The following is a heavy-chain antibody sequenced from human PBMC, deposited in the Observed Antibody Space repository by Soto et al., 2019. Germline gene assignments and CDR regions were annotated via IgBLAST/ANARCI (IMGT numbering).Heavy chain of an antibody. D-gene: IGHD3-10*01. Sequence: PSETLSLTCTVSAGSISSYYWSWIRQPPGKGLEWIGYIYYSGSTNYNPSLKSRVTISVDTSKNQFSLKLSSVTAADTAVYYCATAHYYGSGSYLWFDPWGQGTLVTVSS. CDR3: ATAHYYGSGSYLWFDP. J-gene: IGHJ5*02. CDR1: AGSISSYY. V-gene: IGHV4-59*01. CDR2: IYYSGST.